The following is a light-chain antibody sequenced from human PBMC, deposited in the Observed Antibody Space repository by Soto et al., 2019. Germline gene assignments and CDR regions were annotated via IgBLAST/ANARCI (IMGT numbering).Light chain of an antibody. J-gene: IGLJ2*01. CDR3: CSYAGSYTSYVV. CDR1: SSNLGAGYD. Sequence: QSALTQPPSVSGAPGQRVTISCTGNSSNLGAGYDVHWYQQLPGAAPKLVIFGNRNRPSGVPDRFSGSKSGNTASLTISGLQAEDEADYYCCSYAGSYTSYVVFGGGTKLTVL. V-gene: IGLV1-40*01. CDR2: GNR.